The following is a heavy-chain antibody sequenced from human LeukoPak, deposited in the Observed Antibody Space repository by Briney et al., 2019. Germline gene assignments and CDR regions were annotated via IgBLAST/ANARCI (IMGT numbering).Heavy chain of an antibody. D-gene: IGHD1-26*01. Sequence: SETLSLTCAVYGGSFSGYYWSWIRQPPGKGLEWIGEINHSGITNYNPSLKSRVTISVDTSKNQFSLKLSSVTAAGTAVYYCARWEGGSYYDFDYWGQGTLVTVCS. J-gene: IGHJ4*02. V-gene: IGHV4-34*01. CDR1: GGSFSGYY. CDR2: INHSGIT. CDR3: ARWEGGSYYDFDY.